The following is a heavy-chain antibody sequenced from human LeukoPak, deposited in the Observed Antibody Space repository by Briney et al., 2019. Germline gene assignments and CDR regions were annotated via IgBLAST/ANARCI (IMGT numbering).Heavy chain of an antibody. V-gene: IGHV4-31*03. D-gene: IGHD2-2*01. CDR3: ARYCSSTSCWAYGMDV. CDR2: IYYSGST. J-gene: IGHJ6*02. CDR1: GGSISSGGYY. Sequence: SQTLSLTCTVSGGSISSGGYYWSWIRQHPGKGLEWIGYIYYSGSTYYNPSLKSRVTISVDTSKNQLSLKLSSVTAADTAVYYCARYCSSTSCWAYGMDVWGQGTTVTVSS.